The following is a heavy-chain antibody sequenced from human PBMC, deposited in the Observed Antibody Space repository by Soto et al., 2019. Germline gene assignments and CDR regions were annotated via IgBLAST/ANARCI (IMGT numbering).Heavy chain of an antibody. D-gene: IGHD5-18*01. V-gene: IGHV1-69*06. J-gene: IGHJ5*02. CDR3: ARVWLQLNFWNWFDP. Sequence: QVQLVQSGAEVKKPGSSVKVSCKASGGTFSSYAISWVRQAPGQGLEWMGGIIPIFGTANYAQKFQGRVTITADKSTSTAYMERSRLRSEDTAVYYCARVWLQLNFWNWFDPWGQGTLVTVSS. CDR2: IIPIFGTA. CDR1: GGTFSSYA.